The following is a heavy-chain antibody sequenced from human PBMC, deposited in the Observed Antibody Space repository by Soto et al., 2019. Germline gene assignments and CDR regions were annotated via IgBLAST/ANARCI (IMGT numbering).Heavy chain of an antibody. V-gene: IGHV3-23*01. CDR1: GFTLSSYA. J-gene: IGHJ3*02. Sequence: EVQMLESGGGLVQPGGSLRLSSAASGFTLSSYALSWVRQAPGKGLERVSGISGSGDFTFDADPVRGRFTISRDNSIDTLYLKMTSLRVEDAAVYYCATGPTIFGVGVDAFDIWGQGTMAIVS. CDR2: ISGSGDFT. D-gene: IGHD3-3*01. CDR3: ATGPTIFGVGVDAFDI.